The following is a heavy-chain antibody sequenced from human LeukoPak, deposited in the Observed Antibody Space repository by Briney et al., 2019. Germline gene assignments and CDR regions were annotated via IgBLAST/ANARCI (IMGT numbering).Heavy chain of an antibody. CDR3: AKDGYCSSTSCYPSHPFDY. CDR1: GFTFSSYA. D-gene: IGHD2-2*03. CDR2: ITISGGSA. J-gene: IGHJ4*02. Sequence: PGGSLRLSCAASGFTFSSYAMSWVRRAPGKGLEWVSGITISGGSASYADSVKGRFTISRDNSKNTLYLQMNSLRAEDTAVYYCAKDGYCSSTSCYPSHPFDYWGQGTLVTVSS. V-gene: IGHV3-23*01.